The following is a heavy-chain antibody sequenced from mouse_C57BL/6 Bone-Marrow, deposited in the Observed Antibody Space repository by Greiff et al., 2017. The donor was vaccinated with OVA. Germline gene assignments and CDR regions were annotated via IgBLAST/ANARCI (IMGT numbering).Heavy chain of an antibody. J-gene: IGHJ3*01. V-gene: IGHV1-61*01. CDR2: IYPSDSET. CDR1: GYTFTSYW. Sequence: QVQLQQPGAELVRPGSSVKLSCKASGYTFTSYWMDWVKQRPGQGLEWIGNIYPSDSETHYNQKFKDKATLTVDKSSSTAYMQLSSLTSEDSAVYYCARSGGYYYGSSSGGFAYWGQGTLVTVSA. CDR3: ARSGGYYYGSSSGGFAY. D-gene: IGHD1-1*01.